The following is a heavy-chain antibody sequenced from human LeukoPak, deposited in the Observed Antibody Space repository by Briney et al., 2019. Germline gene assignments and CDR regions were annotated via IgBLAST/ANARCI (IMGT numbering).Heavy chain of an antibody. V-gene: IGHV3-9*01. CDR1: GFTFDDYA. D-gene: IGHD3-10*01. Sequence: PGGSLRLSCAASGFTFDDYAMHWVRQAPGKGLEWVSGISWNSGSIGYADSVKGRFTISRDNAKNSLYLQMNSLRAEDTALYYCAKVYGSGSYGYYYGMDVWGQGTTVTVSS. J-gene: IGHJ6*02. CDR2: ISWNSGSI. CDR3: AKVYGSGSYGYYYGMDV.